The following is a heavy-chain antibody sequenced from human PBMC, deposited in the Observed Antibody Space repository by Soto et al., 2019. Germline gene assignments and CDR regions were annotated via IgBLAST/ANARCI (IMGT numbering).Heavy chain of an antibody. D-gene: IGHD6-19*01. V-gene: IGHV5-51*01. Sequence: GESLKISCKGSGYSFTSYWIGWVRQMPGEGLEWMGIIYPGDSDTRYSPSFQGQVTISADKSISTAYLQWSSLKASDTAIYYCARLRHGSHSSGWYYFDYWGQGTLVTVSS. CDR1: GYSFTSYW. CDR2: IYPGDSDT. J-gene: IGHJ4*02. CDR3: ARLRHGSHSSGWYYFDY.